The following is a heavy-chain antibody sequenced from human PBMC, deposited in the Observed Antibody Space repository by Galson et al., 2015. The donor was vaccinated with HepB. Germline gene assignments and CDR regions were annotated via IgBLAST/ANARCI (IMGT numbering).Heavy chain of an antibody. Sequence: TLSLTCTVSGGSISSSDYYWSWIRQPPGKGLEWIGYIYYSGNTYYNPSLKSRLTISEDKSKKQSSLKLSSVTAADTAVYYCAQSRFLYHFDYWGQGTLVTVSS. CDR3: AQSRFLYHFDY. CDR1: GGSISSSDYY. D-gene: IGHD2-2*01. CDR2: IYYSGNT. V-gene: IGHV4-30-4*01. J-gene: IGHJ4*02.